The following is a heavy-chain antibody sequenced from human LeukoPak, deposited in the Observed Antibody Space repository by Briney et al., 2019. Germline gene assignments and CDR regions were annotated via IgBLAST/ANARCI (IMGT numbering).Heavy chain of an antibody. Sequence: SETLSLTCTVSGGSISSYYWSWIRQPPGKGLEWIGYIYYSGSTNYNPSLKSRVTISVDTSKNQFSLKLSSVTAADTAVYYCARLRTTVVANYWGQGTLVTVSS. J-gene: IGHJ4*02. V-gene: IGHV4-59*08. CDR2: IYYSGST. CDR1: GGSISSYY. D-gene: IGHD4-23*01. CDR3: ARLRTTVVANY.